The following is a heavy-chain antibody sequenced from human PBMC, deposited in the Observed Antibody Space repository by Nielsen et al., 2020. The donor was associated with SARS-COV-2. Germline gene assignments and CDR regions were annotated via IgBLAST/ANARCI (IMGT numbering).Heavy chain of an antibody. J-gene: IGHJ5*02. CDR2: IIPIFGTA. CDR3: ARGPTVRGWFDP. V-gene: IGHV1-69*13. CDR1: GYTFTSYD. Sequence: SVKVSCKASGYTFTSYDINWVRQAPGQGLEWMGGIIPIFGTANYAQKFQGRVTITADESASTAYMELSSLRSEDTAVYYCARGPTVRGWFDPWGQGTLVTVSS. D-gene: IGHD4-17*01.